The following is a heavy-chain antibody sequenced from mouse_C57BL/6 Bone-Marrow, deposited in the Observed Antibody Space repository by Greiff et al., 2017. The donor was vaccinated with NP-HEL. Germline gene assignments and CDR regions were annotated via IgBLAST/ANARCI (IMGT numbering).Heavy chain of an antibody. CDR1: GFTFSDYG. CDR3: ARGGLRRYWYFDV. D-gene: IGHD2-2*01. J-gene: IGHJ1*03. V-gene: IGHV5-15*01. CDR2: ISNLAYSI. Sequence: EVQLVESGGGLVQPGGSLKLSCAASGFTFSDYGMAWVRQAPRKGPEWVAFISNLAYSIYYAHTVTGRFTISRENSKNTRYLEMSSLRSEDTAMYYCARGGLRRYWYFDVWGTGTTVTVSS.